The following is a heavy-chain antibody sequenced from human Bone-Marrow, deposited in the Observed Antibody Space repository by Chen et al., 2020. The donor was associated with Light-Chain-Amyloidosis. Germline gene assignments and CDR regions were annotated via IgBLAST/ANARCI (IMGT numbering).Heavy chain of an antibody. CDR3: ARRRDGYNFDY. CDR2: IYPDDSDA. J-gene: IGHJ4*02. D-gene: IGHD5-12*01. V-gene: IGHV5-51*01. CDR1: GYTFPNYW. Sequence: EVQLEQSGPEVKKPGESLKISCKGSGYTFPNYWIGWVRQMPGKGLEWMWDIYPDDSDARYSPSFEGQVTISADKSITTAYLQWRSLKASDTAMYYCARRRDGYNFDYWGQGTLVTVSS.